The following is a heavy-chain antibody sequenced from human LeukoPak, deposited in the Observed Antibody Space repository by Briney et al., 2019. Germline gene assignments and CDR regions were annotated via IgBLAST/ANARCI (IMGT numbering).Heavy chain of an antibody. CDR2: ISPFNGKT. D-gene: IGHD2-21*02. Sequence: ASVKVSCKASGYTFITSGITWVRQAPGHGLKWMGWISPFNGKTRFAEEFQDRLTITTDTPTRTAYMVLRSLRSDDPAVYYCVRDRDATPDDVRDYWGQGTLVTVSS. J-gene: IGHJ4*02. CDR1: GYTFITSG. V-gene: IGHV1-18*01. CDR3: VRDRDATPDDVRDY.